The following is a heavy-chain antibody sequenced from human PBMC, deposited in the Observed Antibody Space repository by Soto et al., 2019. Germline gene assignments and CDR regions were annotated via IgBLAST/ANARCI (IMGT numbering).Heavy chain of an antibody. Sequence: PGGSLRLSCAASGFTFSSYGMHWVRQAPGKGLEWVAVISYDGSNKYYADYVKGRFTISRDNSKNTLYRQMNSLRAEDTAVYYCAKDSIFGVVLPVYGMDVWGQGTTVTVSS. CDR1: GFTFSSYG. V-gene: IGHV3-30*18. CDR3: AKDSIFGVVLPVYGMDV. D-gene: IGHD3-3*01. J-gene: IGHJ6*02. CDR2: ISYDGSNK.